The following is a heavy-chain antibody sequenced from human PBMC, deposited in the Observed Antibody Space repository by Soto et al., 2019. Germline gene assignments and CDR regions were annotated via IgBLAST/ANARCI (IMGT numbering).Heavy chain of an antibody. CDR1: GYTFTSYG. J-gene: IGHJ5*02. CDR2: ISAYNGNT. V-gene: IGHV1-18*01. D-gene: IGHD2-8*01. CDR3: ARDPVRYCTNGVCYMTYWDWFDP. Sequence: ASVKVSCKASGYTFTSYGISWVRQAPGQGLEWMGWISAYNGNTNYAQKLQGRVTMTTDTSTSTAYMELRSLRSDDTAVYYCARDPVRYCTNGVCYMTYWDWFDPWGQGTLVTVSS.